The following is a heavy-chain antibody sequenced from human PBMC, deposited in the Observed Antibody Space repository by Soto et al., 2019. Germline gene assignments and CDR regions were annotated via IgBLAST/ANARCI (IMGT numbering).Heavy chain of an antibody. CDR3: AKDLFYSGSPLECYFDY. D-gene: IGHD1-26*01. J-gene: IGHJ4*02. V-gene: IGHV3-30*04. CDR2: ISYDGSNK. CDR1: GFPFDDFA. Sequence: SLRLSCTGSGFPFDDFAINWVRQAPGKGLEWVAVISYDGSNKYYADSVKGRFTISRDNSKNTLYLQMNSLRAEDTAVYYCAKDLFYSGSPLECYFDYWGQGTLVTVSS.